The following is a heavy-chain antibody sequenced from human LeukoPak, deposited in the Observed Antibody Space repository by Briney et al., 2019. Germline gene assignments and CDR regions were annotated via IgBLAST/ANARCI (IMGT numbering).Heavy chain of an antibody. D-gene: IGHD2-15*01. CDR3: ASDLCSGGSCYSFDY. J-gene: IGHJ4*02. CDR2: INPNSGGT. CDR1: GYTFTGYY. V-gene: IGHV1-2*02. Sequence: ASVKVSCKASGYTFTGYYMHWVRQAPGQGLEWMGWINPNSGGTNYAQKFQGRVTMTRDTSISTAYMELSRLRSDDTAVYYRASDLCSGGSCYSFDYWGQGTLVTVSS.